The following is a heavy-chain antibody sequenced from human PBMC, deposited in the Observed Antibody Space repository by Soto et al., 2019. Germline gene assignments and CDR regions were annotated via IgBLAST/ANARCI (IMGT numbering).Heavy chain of an antibody. V-gene: IGHV3-30*04. CDR1: GFTFSSYA. Sequence: GGSLRLSCAASGFTFSSYAMHWVRQAPGKGLEWVAVISYDGSNKYYADSVKGRFTISRDNSKNTLYLQMNSLRAEDTAVYYCAKDRVGSGWGQGTLVTVSS. CDR3: AKDRVGSG. D-gene: IGHD6-19*01. CDR2: ISYDGSNK. J-gene: IGHJ4*02.